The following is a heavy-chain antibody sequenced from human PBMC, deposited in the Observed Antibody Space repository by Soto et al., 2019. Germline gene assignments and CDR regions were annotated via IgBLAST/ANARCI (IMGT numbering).Heavy chain of an antibody. CDR2: IYPGDSDT. Sequence: GESLKISCKGSGYSFTSYWIGWVRQMPGKGLEWMGIIYPGDSDTRYSPSFQGQVTIPADKSISTAYLQWSSLKASDTAMYYRARGKIAVAGTCYFDYWGQGTLVTVSS. D-gene: IGHD6-19*01. CDR1: GYSFTSYW. V-gene: IGHV5-51*01. J-gene: IGHJ4*02. CDR3: ARGKIAVAGTCYFDY.